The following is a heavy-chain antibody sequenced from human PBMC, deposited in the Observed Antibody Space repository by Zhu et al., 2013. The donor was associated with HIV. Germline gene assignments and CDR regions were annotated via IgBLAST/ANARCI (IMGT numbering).Heavy chain of an antibody. CDR2: LNPISGAT. Sequence: QVQLVQSGAEVKKPGASVKVSCKASGYTFINYDISWVRQATGQGLEWMGWLNPISGATGYAQRFQGRVTMTRNTSMSTAYMELVSLRSEDTAVYYCARALRHQLLSDYWGQGTLVAVSS. CDR1: GYTFINYD. V-gene: IGHV1-8*01. D-gene: IGHD2-2*01. CDR3: ARALRHQLLSDY. J-gene: IGHJ4*02.